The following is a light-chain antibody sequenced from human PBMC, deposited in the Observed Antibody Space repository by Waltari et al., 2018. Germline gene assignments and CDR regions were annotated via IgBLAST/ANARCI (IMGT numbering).Light chain of an antibody. CDR2: EDP. CDR3: YSTHSSGKV. J-gene: IGLJ2*01. Sequence: SYALTQPLSVSASPGQTSRITRAGDACPKKYAYWYQQKSGQAPVLVIYEDPKRPSGIPERFSGSSSGTVATLTISGAQVDDEADYYCYSTHSSGKVFGGGTKLTVL. CDR1: ACPKKY. V-gene: IGLV3-10*01.